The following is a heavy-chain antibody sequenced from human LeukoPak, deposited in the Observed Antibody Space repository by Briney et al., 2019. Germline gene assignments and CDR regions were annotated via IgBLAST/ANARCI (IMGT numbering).Heavy chain of an antibody. CDR3: ARGLSMDTNVEIDH. J-gene: IGHJ5*02. V-gene: IGHV1-18*01. D-gene: IGHD4/OR15-4a*01. Sequence: ASVKVSCKASGYTFTSYGISWVRQAPGQGLEWMGWISPYNGNTKYAQKLQGRLTMTTDTSASTAYMELRSLRSDDTAVYYCARGLSMDTNVEIDHWGQGTLVTVPS. CDR1: GYTFTSYG. CDR2: ISPYNGNT.